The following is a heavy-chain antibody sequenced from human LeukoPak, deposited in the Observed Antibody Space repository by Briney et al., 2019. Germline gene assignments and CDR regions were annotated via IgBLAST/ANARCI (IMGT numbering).Heavy chain of an antibody. D-gene: IGHD6-13*01. J-gene: IGHJ6*03. CDR1: GGSISSYY. V-gene: IGHV4-59*01. CDR2: IYYSGST. Sequence: NSSETLSLTCTVSGGSISSYYWSWIRQPPGKGLAWIGYIYYSGSTNYNPSLKSRVTISVDTSKNQFSLKLSSVTAADTAVYYCARGRVSSSSWQSVYYYYLYMDVWGKGSTVTVSS. CDR3: ARGRVSSSSWQSVYYYYLYMDV.